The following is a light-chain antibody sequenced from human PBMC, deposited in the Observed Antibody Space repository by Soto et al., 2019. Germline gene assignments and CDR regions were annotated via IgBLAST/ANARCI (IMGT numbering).Light chain of an antibody. V-gene: IGKV1-16*01. Sequence: DIQMTQSPSSLSASVGDRVTITCRASQGIRNYLTWFQQKPGKAPESLIYAASNLQSGVSSRFSGSGSGTDFTLTICSLQPEDFATYYCQQYYTSPFTFGRGTKVDIK. CDR2: AAS. J-gene: IGKJ3*01. CDR3: QQYYTSPFT. CDR1: QGIRNY.